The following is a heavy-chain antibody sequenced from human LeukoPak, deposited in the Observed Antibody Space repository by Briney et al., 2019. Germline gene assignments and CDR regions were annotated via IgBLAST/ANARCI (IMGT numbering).Heavy chain of an antibody. J-gene: IGHJ5*02. Sequence: PSETLSLTCTVSGGSFSSYYWSWIRQSPGTGLEWIGYIYSSGSTYYNPSLKSRVTISVDTSKNQFSLKLSSVTAADTAVYYCARRIRAPYSSGWLNWFDPWGQGTLVTVYS. CDR3: ARRIRAPYSSGWLNWFDP. CDR1: GGSFSSYY. CDR2: IYSSGST. D-gene: IGHD6-19*01. V-gene: IGHV4-4*08.